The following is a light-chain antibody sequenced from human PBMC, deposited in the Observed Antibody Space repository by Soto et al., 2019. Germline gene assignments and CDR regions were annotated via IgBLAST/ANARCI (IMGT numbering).Light chain of an antibody. Sequence: QAVVTQEPSLTVSPGGTVTLTCTSSTGAVTSDHYPNWFQQKPGQAPRSLIYSISNRHSWTPARFSCSLLGAKAALTLSGVHPEDEAEYYCLLYYGGVYVFGTGTKLTVL. CDR2: SIS. CDR1: TGAVTSDHY. V-gene: IGLV7-43*01. CDR3: LLYYGGVYV. J-gene: IGLJ1*01.